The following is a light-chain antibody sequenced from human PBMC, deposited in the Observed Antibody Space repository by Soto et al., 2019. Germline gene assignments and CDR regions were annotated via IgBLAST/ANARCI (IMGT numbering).Light chain of an antibody. CDR2: GNS. Sequence: QSVLTQPPSVSGAPGQRVTIPRTGSSPNIGAGFDVHWYQQLPGTAPKLLIYGNSNRPSGVPDRFSGSKSGTSASLAITGLQAEDEADYYCQSYDSSLSGVVFGGGTKLTVL. CDR3: QSYDSSLSGVV. J-gene: IGLJ2*01. CDR1: SPNIGAGFD. V-gene: IGLV1-40*01.